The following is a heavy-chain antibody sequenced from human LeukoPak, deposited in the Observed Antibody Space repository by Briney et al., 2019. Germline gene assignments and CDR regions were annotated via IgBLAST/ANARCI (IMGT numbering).Heavy chain of an antibody. Sequence: GGSLRLSCAASGFMFSSYAMSWVRQAPGKGLEWVSAITISDGRSYYADSVKGRFAVSRDNSRNTLYLQMNSLRGEDTAVYYCAKVGPGSDYHYGMDVWGQGTTVTVSS. D-gene: IGHD3-10*01. CDR3: AKVGPGSDYHYGMDV. J-gene: IGHJ6*02. CDR1: GFMFSSYA. CDR2: ITISDGRS. V-gene: IGHV3-23*01.